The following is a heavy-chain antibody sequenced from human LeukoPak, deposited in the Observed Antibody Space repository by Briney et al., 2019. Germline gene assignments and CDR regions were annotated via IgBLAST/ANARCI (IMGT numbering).Heavy chain of an antibody. D-gene: IGHD4-17*01. J-gene: IGHJ6*03. CDR1: GFTFSSYA. CDR2: ISSNGGST. V-gene: IGHV3-64*01. CDR3: ARDSTWTTDYYYYMDV. Sequence: GGSLRLSCAASGFTFSSYAMHWVRQAPGKGLEYVSAISSNGGSTYYANSVKGRFTISRDNSKNTLYLQMGSLRAEDMAVYYCARDSTWTTDYYYYMDVWGKGTTVTVSS.